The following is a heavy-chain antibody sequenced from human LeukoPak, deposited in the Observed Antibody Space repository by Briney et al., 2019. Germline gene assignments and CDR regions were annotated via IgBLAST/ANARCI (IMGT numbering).Heavy chain of an antibody. J-gene: IGHJ4*02. V-gene: IGHV3-30*03. CDR1: GNYW. CDR2: ISYDGNNK. Sequence: GGSLRLSCAASGNYWMHWVRQAPGKGLEWVAVISYDGNNKNYADSVKGRCSISRDSSKNTLYLQMSSLRPEDTAVYYCYYAGYWGQGTLVTVSS. D-gene: IGHD3-3*01. CDR3: YYAGY.